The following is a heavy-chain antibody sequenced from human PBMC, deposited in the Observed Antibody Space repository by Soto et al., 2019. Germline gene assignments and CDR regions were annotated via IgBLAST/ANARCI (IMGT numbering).Heavy chain of an antibody. CDR3: ARSAQDYGDSDAVYFDY. V-gene: IGHV1-18*01. J-gene: IGHJ4*02. CDR2: ISAYNGNT. D-gene: IGHD4-17*01. Sequence: QVQLVQSGAEVKKPGASVKVSCKASGYTFTSYGISWVRQAPGQGLEWMGWISAYNGNTNYAQKLQGRVTMTTDTATSTAYMELRSLRSDDTAVYYCARSAQDYGDSDAVYFDYWGQGTLVTVSS. CDR1: GYTFTSYG.